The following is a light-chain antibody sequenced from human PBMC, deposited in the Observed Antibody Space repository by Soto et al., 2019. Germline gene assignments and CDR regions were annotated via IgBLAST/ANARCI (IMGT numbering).Light chain of an antibody. CDR2: GAS. J-gene: IGKJ4*02. V-gene: IGKV3-15*01. Sequence: EIVMTQSPATLSVSPGERATLSCRASQSVSNNLAWYQQKPGQTPRLLIYGASTRATGIPARFSASGSGTEFTLTISSLQSEDVAVYYCQQYNKWPPLTFGGGTKVEIK. CDR3: QQYNKWPPLT. CDR1: QSVSNN.